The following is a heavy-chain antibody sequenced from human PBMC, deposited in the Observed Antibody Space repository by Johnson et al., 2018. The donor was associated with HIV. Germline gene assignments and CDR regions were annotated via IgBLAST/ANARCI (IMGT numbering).Heavy chain of an antibody. CDR1: GFTFSSYW. J-gene: IGHJ3*02. CDR2: ISSDGSST. Sequence: QLVESGGGLVQPGGSLILSCAASGFTFSSYWMHWVRQAPGKGLVWVSRISSDGSSTSYADSVKGRFTISRDNSKNTLYLQMNSLRAEDTAVYYCLSPSDAFDIWGQGTMVTVSS. CDR3: LSPSDAFDI. V-gene: IGHV3-74*02.